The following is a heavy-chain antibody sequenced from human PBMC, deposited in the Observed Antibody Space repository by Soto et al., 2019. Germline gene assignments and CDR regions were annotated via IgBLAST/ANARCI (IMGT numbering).Heavy chain of an antibody. V-gene: IGHV1-69*01. CDR1: GGTFSSYA. Sequence: QVQLVQSGAEVKKPGSSVKVSCKASGGTFSSYAISWVRQAPGQGLEWMGGIIPIFGTANYAQKFQGRVTITADESTSTAYMELSSLRSEDTAVYYCARDQPRPLEYCSCTSCYGLGSWGQGTLVTVSS. CDR3: ARDQPRPLEYCSCTSCYGLGS. CDR2: IIPIFGTA. D-gene: IGHD2-2*01. J-gene: IGHJ5*02.